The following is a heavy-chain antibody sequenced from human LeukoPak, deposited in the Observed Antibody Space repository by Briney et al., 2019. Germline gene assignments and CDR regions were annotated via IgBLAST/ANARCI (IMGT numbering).Heavy chain of an antibody. D-gene: IGHD3-22*01. J-gene: IGHJ4*02. V-gene: IGHV1-2*02. CDR3: AATRARGYYYDSSG. CDR2: INPNSGGT. Sequence: GASVKVSCKASGYTFTGYYMHWVRQAPGQGLEWMGWINPNSGGTNYAQKFQGRVTMTRDTSISTAYMELSRLRSDDTAVYYCAATRARGYYYDSSGWGQGTLVTVSS. CDR1: GYTFTGYY.